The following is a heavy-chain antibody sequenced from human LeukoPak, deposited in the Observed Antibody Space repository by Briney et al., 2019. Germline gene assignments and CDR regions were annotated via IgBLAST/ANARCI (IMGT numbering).Heavy chain of an antibody. CDR3: ARDGSGWGGYDILTGTQI. V-gene: IGHV4-59*01. CDR2: IYYSGST. CDR1: GGSISSYY. D-gene: IGHD3-9*01. J-gene: IGHJ3*02. Sequence: SETLSLTCTVSGGSISSYYWSWIRQPPGKGLEWIGYIYYSGSTNYNPSLKSRVTISVDTSKNQFSLKLSSVTAADTAVYYCARDGSGWGGYDILTGTQIWGQGTMVTVSS.